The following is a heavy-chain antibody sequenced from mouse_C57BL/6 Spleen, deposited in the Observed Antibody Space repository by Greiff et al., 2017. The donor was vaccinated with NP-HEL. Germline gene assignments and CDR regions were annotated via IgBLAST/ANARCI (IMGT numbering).Heavy chain of an antibody. J-gene: IGHJ1*03. CDR2: ISSGGDYI. CDR1: GFTFSSYA. CDR3: TRLYPHEGYFDV. Sequence: EVQRVESGEGLVKPGGSLKLSCAASGFTFSSYAMSWVRQTPEKSLEWVAYISSGGDYIYYADTVKGRFTISRDNARNTLYLQMSSLKSEDTAMYYCTRLYPHEGYFDVWGTGTTVTVSS. V-gene: IGHV5-9-1*02. D-gene: IGHD3-3*01.